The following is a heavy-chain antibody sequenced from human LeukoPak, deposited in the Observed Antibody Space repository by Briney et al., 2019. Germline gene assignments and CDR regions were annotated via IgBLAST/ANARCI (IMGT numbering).Heavy chain of an antibody. D-gene: IGHD3-22*01. V-gene: IGHV3-30-3*01. CDR3: ARDELSGVVVTASQFDY. J-gene: IGHJ4*02. CDR1: GFTFSSYA. Sequence: PGGSLRLSCAASGFTFSSYAMHWVRQAPGKGLEWVAVISYDGSNKYYADSVKGRFTISRDNSKNTLYLQMNSLRAEDTAVYYCARDELSGVVVTASQFDYWGQGTLVTVSS. CDR2: ISYDGSNK.